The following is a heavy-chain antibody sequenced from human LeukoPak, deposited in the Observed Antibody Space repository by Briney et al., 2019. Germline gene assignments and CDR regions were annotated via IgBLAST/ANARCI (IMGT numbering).Heavy chain of an antibody. Sequence: GGSLRLSCAASGFTFSSYSMNWVRQAPGKGLEWVSSISSSSYIYYADSVKGRFTISRDNAKNSLYLQVNSLRAEDTAVYYCARDLSDSSSSNYWGQGTLVTVSS. D-gene: IGHD6-6*01. V-gene: IGHV3-21*01. CDR2: ISSSSYI. CDR3: ARDLSDSSSSNY. J-gene: IGHJ4*02. CDR1: GFTFSSYS.